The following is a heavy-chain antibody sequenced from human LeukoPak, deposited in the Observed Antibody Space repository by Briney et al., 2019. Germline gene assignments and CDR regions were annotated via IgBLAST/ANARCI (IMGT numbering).Heavy chain of an antibody. Sequence: ASVKVSCTASGYTFTSYYMHWVRQAPGQGLEWMGIINPSGGSTSYAQKFQGRVTMTRDTSTSTVYMELSSLRSEDTAVYYCARALGMVATEPLSDYWGQGTLVTVSS. CDR3: ARALGMVATEPLSDY. V-gene: IGHV1-46*01. CDR2: INPSGGST. D-gene: IGHD5-12*01. CDR1: GYTFTSYY. J-gene: IGHJ4*02.